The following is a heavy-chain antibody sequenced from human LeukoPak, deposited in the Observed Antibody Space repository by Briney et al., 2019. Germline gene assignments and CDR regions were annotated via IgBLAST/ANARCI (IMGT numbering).Heavy chain of an antibody. CDR3: ARDYCSGGSCYEGAFDI. CDR2: INHSGST. J-gene: IGHJ3*02. V-gene: IGHV4-34*01. Sequence: KPSETLSLTCAAYGGSFSGYYWSWIRQPPGKGLEWIGEINHSGSTNYNPSLKSRVTISVDTSKNQFSLKLSSVTAADTAVYYCARDYCSGGSCYEGAFDIWGQGTMVTVSS. D-gene: IGHD2-15*01. CDR1: GGSFSGYY.